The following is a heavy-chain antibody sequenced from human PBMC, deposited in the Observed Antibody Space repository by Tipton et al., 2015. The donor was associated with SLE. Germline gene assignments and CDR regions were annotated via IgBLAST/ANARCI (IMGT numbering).Heavy chain of an antibody. J-gene: IGHJ4*02. V-gene: IGHV3-23*01. CDR1: GFTFSSYA. CDR3: ARDHAMYSSGLDY. D-gene: IGHD6-19*01. Sequence: SLRLSCAASGFTFSSYAMSWVRQAPGKGLEWVSAISGSGGRTYYADSVKGRFTISRDNSKNTLYLQMNSLRAEDTAVYYCARDHAMYSSGLDYWGQGTLVTVSS. CDR2: ISGSGGRT.